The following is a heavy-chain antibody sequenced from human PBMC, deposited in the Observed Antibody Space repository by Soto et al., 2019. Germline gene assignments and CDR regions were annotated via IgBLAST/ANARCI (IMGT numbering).Heavy chain of an antibody. CDR3: ASDGWLYYDSTSQGMDV. CDR1: GFTFSNYA. CDR2: ISYDGGNK. Sequence: PGGSLRLSCSASGFTFSNYAIHWVRQAPGKGLEWVAVISYDGGNKAYADSVKGRFTISRDNAKNTLYLQMNSLRAEDTAVYYCASDGWLYYDSTSQGMDVWGQGTTVTVSS. J-gene: IGHJ6*02. D-gene: IGHD3-22*01. V-gene: IGHV3-30-3*01.